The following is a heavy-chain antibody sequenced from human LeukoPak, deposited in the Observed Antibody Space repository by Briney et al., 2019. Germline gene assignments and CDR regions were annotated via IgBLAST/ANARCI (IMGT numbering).Heavy chain of an antibody. D-gene: IGHD2-15*01. CDR3: ASAYGSGKSKVAFDI. Sequence: GESLKISCKGSGYSFTSYWFGWVRQMPGKGLEWMGIIYPIDSETRYSPSFQGQVTISADRSITTAYLQWRSLKASDTAMYYCASAYGSGKSKVAFDIWGQGTMVTVSS. J-gene: IGHJ3*02. CDR2: IYPIDSET. CDR1: GYSFTSYW. V-gene: IGHV5-51*01.